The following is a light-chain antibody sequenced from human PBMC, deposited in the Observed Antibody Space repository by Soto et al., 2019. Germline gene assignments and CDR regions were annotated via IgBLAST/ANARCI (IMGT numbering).Light chain of an antibody. J-gene: IGLJ1*01. Sequence: QSALTQPASVSGSPGQSITISCTGTSSDVGGYIYVSWYQQHPGKAPKLMNYDVSNRPSGVSNRFSGSKSGNTASLTISGLQAEDEADYYCSSYTSSSTLLDVFGTGTKLTVL. CDR1: SSDVGGYIY. CDR2: DVS. V-gene: IGLV2-14*01. CDR3: SSYTSSSTLLDV.